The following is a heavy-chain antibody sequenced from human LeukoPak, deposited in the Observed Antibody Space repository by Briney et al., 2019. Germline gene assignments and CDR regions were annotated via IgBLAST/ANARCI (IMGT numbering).Heavy chain of an antibody. J-gene: IGHJ5*02. CDR3: ARSVVVPAAFNWFDP. D-gene: IGHD2-2*01. V-gene: IGHV4-39*01. CDR1: GGSISSSNYY. Sequence: SETLSLTCTVSGGSISSSNYYWGWIRQPPGKGLEWLWSLSGSTYYNPSLKSRVTLSGDTSTNQFSLNLCSVTAAATAVYYCARSVVVPAAFNWFDPWGQGILVTVSS. CDR2: LSGST.